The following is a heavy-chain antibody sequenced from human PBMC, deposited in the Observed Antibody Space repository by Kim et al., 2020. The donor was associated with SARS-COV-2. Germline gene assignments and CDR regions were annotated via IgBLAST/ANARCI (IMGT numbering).Heavy chain of an antibody. CDR3: VGLLAGLDY. CDR1: GGSISGSSYS. Sequence: SETLSLTCTVSGGSISGSSYSWAWIRQPPGKGLEWLGSVYDNGSTYYSPSLKSRITIYVGTSKTQFSLRLTSVTAADTAVYYCVGLLAGLDYWGQGTLIT. CDR2: VYDNGST. V-gene: IGHV4-39*01. J-gene: IGHJ4*02. D-gene: IGHD2-8*02.